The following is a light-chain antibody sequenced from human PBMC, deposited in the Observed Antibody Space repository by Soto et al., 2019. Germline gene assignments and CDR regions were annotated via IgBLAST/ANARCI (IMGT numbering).Light chain of an antibody. V-gene: IGLV2-14*01. J-gene: IGLJ1*01. Sequence: QSALTQPASVSGSPGQSITISCTGTSSDVGGYNYVSWYQHHPGKAPKVMIYEVSNRPSGVSNRFSGSKSGNTASLTISGLQAEDEADYYCSSYTSSRAYVFGIGTKVTVL. CDR2: EVS. CDR3: SSYTSSRAYV. CDR1: SSDVGGYNY.